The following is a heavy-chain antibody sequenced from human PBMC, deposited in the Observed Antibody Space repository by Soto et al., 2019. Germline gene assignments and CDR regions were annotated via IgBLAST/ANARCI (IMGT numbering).Heavy chain of an antibody. J-gene: IGHJ6*02. D-gene: IGHD3-10*01. V-gene: IGHV4-61*08. CDR2: IYYSGST. CDR3: ARAAYYYGSGSYYIRLGPSENYYYGMDV. CDR1: GGSIRSGGYY. Sequence: SETLSLTCIVSGGSIRSGGYYWSWIRQHPGKGLEWIGYIYYSGSTYYNPSLKSRVTISVDTSKNQFSLKLSSVTAADTAVYYCARAAYYYGSGSYYIRLGPSENYYYGMDVWGQGTTVTVSS.